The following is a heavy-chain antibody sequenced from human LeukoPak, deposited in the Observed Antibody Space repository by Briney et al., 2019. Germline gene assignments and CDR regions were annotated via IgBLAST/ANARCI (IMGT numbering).Heavy chain of an antibody. CDR2: IHYSGST. V-gene: IGHV4-39*01. D-gene: IGHD5-18*01. J-gene: IGHJ6*03. CDR3: ARHGRGYSYGIYYYYYMDV. Sequence: SETLSLTCTVSGGSVSSSSYYWGWIRQPPGKGLEWIGSIHYSGSTNYNPSLKSRVTISVDTSKNQFSLKLSSVTAADTAVYYCARHGRGYSYGIYYYYYMDVWGKGTTVTVSS. CDR1: GGSVSSSSYY.